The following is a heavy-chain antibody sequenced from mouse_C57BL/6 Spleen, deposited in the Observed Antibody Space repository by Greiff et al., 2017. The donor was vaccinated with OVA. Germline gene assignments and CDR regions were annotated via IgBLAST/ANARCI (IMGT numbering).Heavy chain of an antibody. CDR1: GYTFTSYW. J-gene: IGHJ2*01. Sequence: QVHVKQSGAELVKPGASVKLSCKASGYTFTSYWMHWVKQRPGQGLEWIGMIHPNSGSTNYNEKFKSKATLTVDKSSSTAYMQLSSLTSEDSAVYYCARARYYYGSSWYYFDYWGQGTTLTVSS. V-gene: IGHV1-64*01. CDR2: IHPNSGST. D-gene: IGHD1-1*01. CDR3: ARARYYYGSSWYYFDY.